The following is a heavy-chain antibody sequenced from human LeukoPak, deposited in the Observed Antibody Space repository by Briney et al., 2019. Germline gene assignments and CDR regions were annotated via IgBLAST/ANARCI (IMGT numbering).Heavy chain of an antibody. CDR2: IYSGGST. D-gene: IGHD2-2*01. J-gene: IGHJ3*02. Sequence: GGSLRLSCAASGFTVSSNYMSWVRQAPGKGLEWVSVIYSGGSTYYADSVKGRFTISRDNSKNTLYLQMNSLRAEDTAVYYCTRDQRKYCSRTTCFVFDIWGQGTVVSVSS. V-gene: IGHV3-53*01. CDR3: TRDQRKYCSRTTCFVFDI. CDR1: GFTVSSNY.